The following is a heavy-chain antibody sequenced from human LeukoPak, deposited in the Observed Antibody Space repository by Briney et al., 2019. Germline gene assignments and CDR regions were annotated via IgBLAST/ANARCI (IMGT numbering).Heavy chain of an antibody. CDR2: ISAYNGNT. Sequence: ASVKVSCKASGYTFTSYGISWVRQAPGQGLEWMGWISAYNGNTNYAQKLQGRVTMTTDTSTSTAYMELRSLRSDDTAVYYCARDAVVRTYYDFWSGYSTPDYWGQGTLVTVS. J-gene: IGHJ4*02. CDR3: ARDAVVRTYYDFWSGYSTPDY. CDR1: GYTFTSYG. D-gene: IGHD3-3*01. V-gene: IGHV1-18*01.